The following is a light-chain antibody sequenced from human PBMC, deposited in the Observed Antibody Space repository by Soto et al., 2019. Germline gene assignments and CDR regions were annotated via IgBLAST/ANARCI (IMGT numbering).Light chain of an antibody. CDR2: GAS. CDR1: QSLTTRY. J-gene: IGKJ5*01. Sequence: EIVLTQSPGTLSLFPGERATLSCRASQSLTTRYLAWYQQKPGQAPRVHIYGASSRATGIPDRFIGSGSGTDFTLTINRLEPDDFAVYSCQHYGSSPTFGQGTRLEIK. V-gene: IGKV3-20*01. CDR3: QHYGSSPT.